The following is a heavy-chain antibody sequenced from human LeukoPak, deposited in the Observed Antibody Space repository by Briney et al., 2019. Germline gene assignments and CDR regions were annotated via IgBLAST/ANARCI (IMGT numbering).Heavy chain of an antibody. Sequence: RGSLRLSCADSGFTFSSYTMSRVRQTPGKGLEWVSAISGSGGSTYYADCVKGRFTISRDNSKNTLYLQMNSLRGEDTAVYYCAKVQVGATGIWGQGTLVTVSS. D-gene: IGHD1-26*01. CDR3: AKVQVGATGI. CDR2: ISGSGGST. V-gene: IGHV3-23*01. J-gene: IGHJ4*02. CDR1: GFTFSSYT.